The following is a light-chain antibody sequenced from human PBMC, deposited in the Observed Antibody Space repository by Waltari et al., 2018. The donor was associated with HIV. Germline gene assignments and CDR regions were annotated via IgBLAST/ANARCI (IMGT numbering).Light chain of an antibody. Sequence: QSALTQPPSASGSPGQSVTISCAGTSSDIGLYNFVSWYQHHPGKAPKLMISDVSRRPSGVPDGFSGSESGNTASMTVSGLQADDEATYYCFSYAGNNFLLFGGGTKLTVL. CDR3: FSYAGNNFLL. CDR2: DVS. CDR1: SSDIGLYNF. V-gene: IGLV2-8*01. J-gene: IGLJ2*01.